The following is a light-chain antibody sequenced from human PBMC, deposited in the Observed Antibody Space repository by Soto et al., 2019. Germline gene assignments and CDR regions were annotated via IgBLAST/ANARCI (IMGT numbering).Light chain of an antibody. CDR1: HNVSNY. CDR3: QQRTNWPFT. CDR2: DAS. Sequence: EIVLTQSPATLSLSPGEGATLSCRASHNVSNYVAWYQQKADQAPRLLIYDASNRATGIPARFSGIGSGTDFTLTISSLEPEDFAVYFCQQRTNWPFTFGRRTKVDVK. J-gene: IGKJ3*01. V-gene: IGKV3-11*01.